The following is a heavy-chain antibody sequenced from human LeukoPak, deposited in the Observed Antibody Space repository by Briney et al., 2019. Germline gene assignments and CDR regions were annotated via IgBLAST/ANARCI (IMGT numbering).Heavy chain of an antibody. CDR2: INHSGST. Sequence: SETLSLTCAVYGGSFSGYYWSWIRQPPGKGLEWIGEINHSGSTNYNPSLKSRVTMYIDTSKNQFSLKLSSVTAADTAMYYCAKSNGYGLIDYWGQGTLVTVSS. CDR3: AKSNGYGLIDY. CDR1: GGSFSGYY. V-gene: IGHV4-34*01. D-gene: IGHD5-12*01. J-gene: IGHJ4*02.